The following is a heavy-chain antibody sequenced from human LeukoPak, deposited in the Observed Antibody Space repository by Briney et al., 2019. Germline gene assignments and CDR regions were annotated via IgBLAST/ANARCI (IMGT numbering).Heavy chain of an antibody. CDR1: GFTVSSNY. CDR2: IHSGGST. D-gene: IGHD3-10*01. Sequence: GGSLRLSCAASGFTVSSNYMSWVRQAPGKGLEWVSVIHSGGSTYYADSVKGRFTISRDNSKNTLYLQMNSLRAEDTAVYYCARNTLIFRGAYYGMDVWGQGTTVTVSS. J-gene: IGHJ6*02. CDR3: ARNTLIFRGAYYGMDV. V-gene: IGHV3-53*01.